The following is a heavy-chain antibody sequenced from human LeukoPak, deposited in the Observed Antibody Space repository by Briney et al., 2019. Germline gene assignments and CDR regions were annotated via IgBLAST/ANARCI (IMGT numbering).Heavy chain of an antibody. V-gene: IGHV1-69*04. D-gene: IGHD2-15*01. Sequence: SVKVSCKASGGTFSSYAISWVRQAPGQGLEWMGRIIPILGIANYAQKFQGRVTITADKSTSTAYMELSSLRSEDTAVYYCASWVVVAATHRLSDAFDIWGQGTMVTVSS. CDR1: GGTFSSYA. CDR2: IIPILGIA. J-gene: IGHJ3*02. CDR3: ASWVVVAATHRLSDAFDI.